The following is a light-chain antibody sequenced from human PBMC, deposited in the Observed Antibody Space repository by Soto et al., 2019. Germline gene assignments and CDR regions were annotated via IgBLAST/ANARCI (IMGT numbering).Light chain of an antibody. CDR3: QQYGSSPKT. Sequence: ELVLTQSPDTLSLSPGERATLSCRTSQSVSSSYLAWYQQKPGQAPRLLIYGASSRATGIPDRFSGSGSGTDFTLTISRLETEDFGVYYCQQYGSSPKTFGQGTKLEIK. CDR2: GAS. CDR1: QSVSSSY. V-gene: IGKV3-20*01. J-gene: IGKJ2*01.